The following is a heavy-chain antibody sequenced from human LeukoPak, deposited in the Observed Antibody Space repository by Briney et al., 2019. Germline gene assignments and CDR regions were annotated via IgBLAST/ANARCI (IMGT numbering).Heavy chain of an antibody. V-gene: IGHV3-21*01. J-gene: IGHJ4*02. CDR1: GFTFSSYS. CDR3: ARAPLEIVGIDY. Sequence: PGGSLRLSCAASGFTFSSYSMNWVRQAPGKGLEWVASISSSSSYIYHADSVKGRFTISRDNAKNSLYLQMNSLRVEDTAVYYCARAPLEIVGIDYWGQGTLVTVSS. CDR2: ISSSSSYI. D-gene: IGHD1-26*01.